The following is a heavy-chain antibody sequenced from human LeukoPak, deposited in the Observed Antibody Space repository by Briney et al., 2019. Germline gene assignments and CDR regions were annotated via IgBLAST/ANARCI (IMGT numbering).Heavy chain of an antibody. D-gene: IGHD3-3*01. V-gene: IGHV3-23*01. CDR1: GFTFSSYA. J-gene: IGHJ6*02. Sequence: PGGSLRLSCAASGFTFSSYAMSWVRQAPGKGLEWVSAISGSGGSTYYADSVKGRFTISRDNSKNTLYLQMNSLRAEDTAVYYCAKEEGLLRFLEWLEDYSYGMDVWGPGNTVTVSS. CDR3: AKEEGLLRFLEWLEDYSYGMDV. CDR2: ISGSGGST.